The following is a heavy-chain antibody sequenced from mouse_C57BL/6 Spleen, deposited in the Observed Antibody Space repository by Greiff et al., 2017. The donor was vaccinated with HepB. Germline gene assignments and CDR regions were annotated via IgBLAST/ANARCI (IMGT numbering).Heavy chain of an antibody. Sequence: VQLQQSGPELVKPGASVKIPCKASGYTFTDYNMDWVKQSHGKSLEWIGDINPNNGGTIYNQKFKGKATLTVDKSSSTAYMELRSLTSEDTAVYYCARRGGVYYYGSSYDAMDYWGQGTSVTVSS. CDR2: INPNNGGT. D-gene: IGHD1-1*01. J-gene: IGHJ4*01. CDR1: GYTFTDYN. CDR3: ARRGGVYYYGSSYDAMDY. V-gene: IGHV1-18*01.